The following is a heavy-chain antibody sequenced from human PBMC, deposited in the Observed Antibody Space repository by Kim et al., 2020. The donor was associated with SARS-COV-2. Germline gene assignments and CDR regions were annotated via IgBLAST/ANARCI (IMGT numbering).Heavy chain of an antibody. V-gene: IGHV3-11*04. CDR2: ISSSGSTI. Sequence: GGSLRLSCAASGFTFSDYYMSWIRQAPGKGLEWVSYISSSGSTIYYADSVKGRFTISRDNAKNSLYLQMNSLRAEDTAVYYCARDLPPMVRGVYYYYGMDVWGQGTTVTVSS. J-gene: IGHJ6*02. D-gene: IGHD3-10*01. CDR3: ARDLPPMVRGVYYYYGMDV. CDR1: GFTFSDYY.